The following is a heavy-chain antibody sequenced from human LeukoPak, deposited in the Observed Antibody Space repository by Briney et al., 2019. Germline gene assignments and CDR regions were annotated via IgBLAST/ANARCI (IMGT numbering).Heavy chain of an antibody. CDR2: IYYSGST. D-gene: IGHD4-17*01. V-gene: IGHV4-31*02. CDR3: ARDKVIVDYGEPRAFDI. J-gene: IGHJ3*02. Sequence: SETLSLTCTVSGASISNNYYYWGWIRQPPGKGLEWIGYIYYSGSTYYNPSLKSRVTISVDTSKNQFSLKLSSVTAADTAVYYCARDKVIVDYGEPRAFDIWGQGTMVTVSS. CDR1: GASISNNYYY.